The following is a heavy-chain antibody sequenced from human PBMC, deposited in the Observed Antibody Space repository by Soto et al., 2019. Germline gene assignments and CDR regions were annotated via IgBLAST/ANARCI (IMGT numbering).Heavy chain of an antibody. J-gene: IGHJ4*02. V-gene: IGHV1-8*01. CDR3: ARERSSGWYVDY. Sequence: QVQLVQSGAEVKKPGASVKVSCKASGYSFTSYDINWVRQATGQGLEWMGWMNPNSGNTAYAQKFQGRVTMTRNTSISTAYMELSSLRSEDTAVYYCARERSSGWYVDYWGQGTRVTVSS. D-gene: IGHD6-19*01. CDR2: MNPNSGNT. CDR1: GYSFTSYD.